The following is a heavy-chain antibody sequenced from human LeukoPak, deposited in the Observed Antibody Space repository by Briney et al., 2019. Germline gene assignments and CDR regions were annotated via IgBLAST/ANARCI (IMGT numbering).Heavy chain of an antibody. CDR2: ISSNSDNT. D-gene: IGHD3-16*01. J-gene: IGHJ4*02. Sequence: ASVKVSCKASGYTFSNYGIHWVRQAPGQGLEWVGWISSNSDNTNYAQKFQGRVTMTTDTSTSTAYMELRSLRSDDTAVYYCARDWGSIKVITDYWGQGTLVTVSS. V-gene: IGHV1-18*01. CDR1: GYTFSNYG. CDR3: ARDWGSIKVITDY.